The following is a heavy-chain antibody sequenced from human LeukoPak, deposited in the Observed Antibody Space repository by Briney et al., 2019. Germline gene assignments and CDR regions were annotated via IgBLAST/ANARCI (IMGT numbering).Heavy chain of an antibody. CDR1: GGTFSSYA. J-gene: IGHJ6*03. V-gene: IGHV1-69*05. CDR2: IIPIFGAA. D-gene: IGHD3-10*01. CDR3: ARVRYYGSGSYYNEMYYYYMDV. Sequence: SVKVSCKASGGTFSSYAISWVRQAPGQGLEWMGGIIPIFGAANYAQKFQGRVTITTDESTSTAYMELSSLRSEDTAVYYCARVRYYGSGSYYNEMYYYYMDVWGKGTTVTVSS.